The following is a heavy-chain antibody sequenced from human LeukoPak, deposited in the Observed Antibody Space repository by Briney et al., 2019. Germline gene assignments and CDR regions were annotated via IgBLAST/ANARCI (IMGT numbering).Heavy chain of an antibody. CDR3: ARDQEGFDY. V-gene: IGHV1-46*01. J-gene: IGHJ4*02. CDR1: GYTFTSNY. CDR2: IYPRDGST. Sequence: ASVKVSCKASGYTFTSNYIHWVRQAPGQGLEWMGMIYPRDGSTSYAQKFQGRVTVTRDTSTSTVHMELSGLRSEDTAVYYCARDQEGFDYWAREPWSPSPQ.